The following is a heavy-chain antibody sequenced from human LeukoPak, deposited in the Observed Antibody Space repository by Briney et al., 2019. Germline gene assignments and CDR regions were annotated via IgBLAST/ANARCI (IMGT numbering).Heavy chain of an antibody. Sequence: PGGSLRLSCAASGFTFSSYSMNRVRQAPGKGLEWVSSISSSSSSYIYYADSVKGRFTISRDNAKNSLYLQMNSLRAEDTAVYYCARGPFRRGYSSMYYFDYWGQGTLVTVSS. J-gene: IGHJ4*02. CDR1: GFTFSSYS. CDR3: ARGPFRRGYSSMYYFDY. V-gene: IGHV3-21*01. CDR2: ISSSSSSYI. D-gene: IGHD5-18*01.